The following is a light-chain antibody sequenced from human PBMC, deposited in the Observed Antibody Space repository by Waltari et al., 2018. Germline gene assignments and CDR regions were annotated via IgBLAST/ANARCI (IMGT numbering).Light chain of an antibody. CDR1: QSISSW. J-gene: IGKJ1*01. CDR3: QQYNSYWT. V-gene: IGKV1-5*03. Sequence: DIQMTQSPSTLSASVGDRVTITCRASQSISSWLAWYQQKPGKAPKLLFYKASSLESGVPSRFSGSVSGTEFTLTISSLQPDYFATYYCQQYNSYWTFGQGTKGEIK. CDR2: KAS.